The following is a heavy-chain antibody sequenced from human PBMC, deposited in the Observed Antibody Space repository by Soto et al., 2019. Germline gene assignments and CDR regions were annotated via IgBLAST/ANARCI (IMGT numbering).Heavy chain of an antibody. CDR2: IYYSGST. CDR3: ARGPFYGSGSYLFSWFDP. V-gene: IGHV4-31*03. Sequence: SETLSLTCTVSGGSISSGGYYWSWIRQHPGKGLEWIGYIYYSGSTYYNPSIKSRVTISVDTSKNQFSLKLSSVTAADTAVYYCARGPFYGSGSYLFSWFDPWGQGTLVTVSS. CDR1: GGSISSGGYY. D-gene: IGHD3-10*01. J-gene: IGHJ5*02.